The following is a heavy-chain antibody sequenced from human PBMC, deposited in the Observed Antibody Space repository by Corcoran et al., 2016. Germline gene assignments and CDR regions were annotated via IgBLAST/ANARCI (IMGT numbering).Heavy chain of an antibody. CDR3: ASRLVVVPAARADYYYGMDV. D-gene: IGHD2-2*01. CDR1: GGTFSSYA. V-gene: IGHV1-69*01. CDR2: IIPIFGTA. J-gene: IGHJ6*02. Sequence: QVQLVQSGAEVKKPGSSVKVSCKASGGTFSSYAISWVRQAPGQGLEWMGGIIPIFGTANYAQKFQGRVTITADESTSTAYMELSSLRSEDTAVYYWASRLVVVPAARADYYYGMDVWGQGTTVTVSS.